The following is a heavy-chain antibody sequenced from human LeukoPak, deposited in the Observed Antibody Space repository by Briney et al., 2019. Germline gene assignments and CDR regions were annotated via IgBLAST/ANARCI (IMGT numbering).Heavy chain of an antibody. CDR3: AREGDVDTATWHWFDP. Sequence: SETLSLTCTVSGGSISSHYWSWIRQPPRKGLEWIGYIYYSGSTNYNPSLKSRVTISVDTSKNQFSLKLSSVTAADTAVYYCAREGDVDTATWHWFDPWGQGTLVTVSS. J-gene: IGHJ5*02. CDR1: GGSISSHY. D-gene: IGHD5-18*01. V-gene: IGHV4-59*11. CDR2: IYYSGST.